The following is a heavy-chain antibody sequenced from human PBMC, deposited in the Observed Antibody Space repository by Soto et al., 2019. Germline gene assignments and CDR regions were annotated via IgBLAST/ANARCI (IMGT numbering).Heavy chain of an antibody. D-gene: IGHD6-6*01. CDR3: ARHAARNYFDF. CDR1: GFTFSDYY. CDR2: IDSRGRTI. V-gene: IGHV3-11*01. J-gene: IGHJ4*02. Sequence: QVQLVESGGALVKPGGSLRLSCAASGFTFSDYYMSWIRQAPGKGLEWVSYIDSRGRTISYADSVKGRFTISRDDAKNSLYLQMTSLRAEDTAVYYCARHAARNYFDFWGQGTLVTVSS.